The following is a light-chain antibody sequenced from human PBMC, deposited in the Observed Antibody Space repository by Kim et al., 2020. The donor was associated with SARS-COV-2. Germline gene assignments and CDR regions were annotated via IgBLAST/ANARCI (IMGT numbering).Light chain of an antibody. Sequence: DIQMTQSPSSVSASVGDKVTITCRASQGIGSWLAWYQQKPGKAPKLLIYAASTLQSGVPSRFSGSRSATDFTLTISSLQPEDFASYYCQQTNAFPYTFGHGTKLEIK. CDR1: QGIGSW. J-gene: IGKJ2*01. V-gene: IGKV1-12*01. CDR2: AAS. CDR3: QQTNAFPYT.